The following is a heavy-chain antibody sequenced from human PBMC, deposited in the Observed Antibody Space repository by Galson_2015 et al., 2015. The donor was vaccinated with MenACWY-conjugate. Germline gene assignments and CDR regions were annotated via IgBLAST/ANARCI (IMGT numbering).Heavy chain of an antibody. CDR1: GFDFSDKW. V-gene: IGHV3-7*03. CDR2: ISQGGTDK. Sequence: SLRLSCAASGFDFSDKWMTWVRQAPGTGLEWVASISQGGTDKYYVDSVKGRFTISRDNGENSLFLQMNSLTVEDTAFYYCARDGRGWPLGYWGQGTLVTVSS. D-gene: IGHD6-19*01. CDR3: ARDGRGWPLGY. J-gene: IGHJ4*02.